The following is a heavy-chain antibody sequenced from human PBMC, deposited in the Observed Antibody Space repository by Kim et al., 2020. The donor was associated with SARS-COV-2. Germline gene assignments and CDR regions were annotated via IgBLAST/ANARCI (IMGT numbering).Heavy chain of an antibody. D-gene: IGHD6-19*01. Sequence: SVKVSCKASGGTFGSYCFTWVRQAPGQGLEWVGGIIPIFGTGNNAQRFQDRVTIDADRATTTIHMELSSLTSEDTAVYYCGRGNSSAWYQAVDYWGPGTLVTVSS. CDR2: IIPIFGTG. V-gene: IGHV1-69*06. CDR3: GRGNSSAWYQAVDY. CDR1: GGTFGSYC. J-gene: IGHJ4*02.